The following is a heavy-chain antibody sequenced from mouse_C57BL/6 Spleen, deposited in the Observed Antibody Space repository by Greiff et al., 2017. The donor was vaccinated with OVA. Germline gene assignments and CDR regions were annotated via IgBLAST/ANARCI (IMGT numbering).Heavy chain of an antibody. CDR3: AREYYYGSSYVGYFDV. Sequence: EVQLVESGGGLVKPGGSLKLSCAASGFTFRSYAMSWVRQTPEKRLEWVATISDGGSYTYYPDNVKGRFTISRDNAKNNLYLQMSHLKSEDTAMYYCAREYYYGSSYVGYFDVWGTGTTVTVSS. CDR2: ISDGGSYT. D-gene: IGHD1-1*01. CDR1: GFTFRSYA. V-gene: IGHV5-4*01. J-gene: IGHJ1*03.